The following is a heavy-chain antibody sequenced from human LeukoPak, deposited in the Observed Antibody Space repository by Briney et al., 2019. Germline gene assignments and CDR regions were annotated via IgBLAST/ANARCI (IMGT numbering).Heavy chain of an antibody. CDR1: GFTFSSYG. D-gene: IGHD1-26*01. CDR2: ISYDGSNK. J-gene: IGHJ4*02. CDR3: AKSLEGATGGY. V-gene: IGHV3-30*18. Sequence: PGRSLRLSCAASGFTFSSYGMHWVRQAPGKGLEWVAVISYDGSNKYYADSVKGRFTISRDNSKNTLYLQMNSLRAEDTAVYYCAKSLEGATGGYWGQGTLVTVSS.